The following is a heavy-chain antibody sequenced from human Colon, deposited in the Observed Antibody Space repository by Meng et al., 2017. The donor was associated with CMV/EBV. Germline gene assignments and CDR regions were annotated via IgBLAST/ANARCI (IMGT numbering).Heavy chain of an antibody. J-gene: IGHJ6*02. Sequence: GESLKISCVASGFTFSDVWMNWVRQAPGKGLEWVSYISSSGNTIHYADSVKGRFTISRDNVKNSLYLHMNSLRAEDTAVYYCATVVRFPVGGQYYYHGMDVWGQGTTVTVSS. D-gene: IGHD3-3*01. CDR3: ATVVRFPVGGQYYYHGMDV. CDR2: ISSSGNTI. V-gene: IGHV3-48*03. CDR1: GFTFSDVW.